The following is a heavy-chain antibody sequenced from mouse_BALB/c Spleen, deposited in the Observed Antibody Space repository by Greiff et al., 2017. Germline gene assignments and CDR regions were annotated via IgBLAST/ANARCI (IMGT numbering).Heavy chain of an antibody. J-gene: IGHJ3*01. D-gene: IGHD2-14*01. Sequence: VNVVESGPGLVAPSQSLSITCTVSGFSLTSYGVHWVRQPPGKGLEWLGVIWAGGSTNYNSALMSRLSISKDNSKSQVFLKMNSLQTDDTAMYYCARDGGVRRVPFAYWGQGTLVTVSA. CDR2: IWAGGST. CDR3: ARDGGVRRVPFAY. CDR1: GFSLTSYG. V-gene: IGHV2-9*02.